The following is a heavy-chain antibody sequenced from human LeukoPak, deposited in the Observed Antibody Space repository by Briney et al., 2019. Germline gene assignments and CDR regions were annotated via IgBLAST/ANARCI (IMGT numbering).Heavy chain of an antibody. J-gene: IGHJ4*02. CDR1: GFTFDDYA. V-gene: IGHV3-9*01. CDR2: ISWNSGSI. CDR3: AKESLRVVPSATFDY. Sequence: ETGGSLRLSCAAPGFTFDDYAMHWVRQAPGKGLEWVSGISWNSGSIGYADSVKGRFTISRDNAKNSLYLQMNSLRAEDTALYYCAKESLRVVPSATFDYWGQGTLVTVSS. D-gene: IGHD2-2*01.